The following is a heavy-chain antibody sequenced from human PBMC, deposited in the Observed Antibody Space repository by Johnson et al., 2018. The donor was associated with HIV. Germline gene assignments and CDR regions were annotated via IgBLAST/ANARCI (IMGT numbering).Heavy chain of an antibody. CDR3: ASSGELPDDDAFDI. D-gene: IGHD1-26*01. CDR2: IYSGGGT. J-gene: IGHJ3*02. Sequence: VQLLESGGGLVQPGGSLRLSCAASAFTVSSNYMSWVRQAPGKGLEWVSVIYSGGGTQYADSVKGRFTISRDNSKNTLYLQMNSLRAEDTAVYYCASSGELPDDDAFDIWGQGTRVTVSS. CDR1: AFTVSSNY. V-gene: IGHV3-66*02.